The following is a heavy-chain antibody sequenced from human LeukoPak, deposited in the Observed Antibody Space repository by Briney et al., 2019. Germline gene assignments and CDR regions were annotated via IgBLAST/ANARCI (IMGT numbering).Heavy chain of an antibody. CDR3: ARGNGFGEFTYNWFDP. CDR1: GYSFTSYW. D-gene: IGHD3-10*01. V-gene: IGHV5-51*01. Sequence: GESLKISCKGSGYSFTSYWIGWVRQMPGKGPEWMGIIYPGDSDTRYSPSFQGQVTISADKSISTAYLQWSSLKASDTAMYYCARGNGFGEFTYNWFDPWGQGTLVTVSS. J-gene: IGHJ5*02. CDR2: IYPGDSDT.